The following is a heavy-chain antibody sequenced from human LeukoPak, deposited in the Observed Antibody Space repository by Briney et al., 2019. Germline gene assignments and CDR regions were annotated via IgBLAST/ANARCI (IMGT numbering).Heavy chain of an antibody. CDR3: ARDLGFRNCEAFDY. Sequence: ASVKVSCKASGYTFTSYGVSWVRQAPGQGLEWMGWISAYNGNTNYAQKLQGRVTMTTDTSTSTAYMELRSLRSDDTAVYYCARDLGFRNCEAFDYWGQGTLVTVSS. CDR2: ISAYNGNT. D-gene: IGHD1-14*01. J-gene: IGHJ4*02. CDR1: GYTFTSYG. V-gene: IGHV1-18*01.